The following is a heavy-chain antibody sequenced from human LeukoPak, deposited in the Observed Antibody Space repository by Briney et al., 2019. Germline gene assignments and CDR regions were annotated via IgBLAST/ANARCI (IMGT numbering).Heavy chain of an antibody. D-gene: IGHD5-24*01. V-gene: IGHV3-23*01. CDR1: GFTFSRHA. CDR3: AKGDDIGKHPTRAYYFDT. J-gene: IGHJ4*02. CDR2: TGLNSVNT. Sequence: GGSLRLSCAASGFTFSRHAMSWVRQAPGKGLEWVSTTGLNSVNTLCAEAVQGRFSISRDNSKDTLDLQMDNLRVDDTAVYYCAKGDDIGKHPTRAYYFDTWGQGTLVTVSS.